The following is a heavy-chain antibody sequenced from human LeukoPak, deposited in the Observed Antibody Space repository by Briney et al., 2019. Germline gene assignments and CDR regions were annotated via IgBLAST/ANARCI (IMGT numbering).Heavy chain of an antibody. J-gene: IGHJ6*03. CDR3: ARGPIVVASVEPYYMDV. CDR2: INPSGGST. D-gene: IGHD2-2*01. V-gene: IGHV1-46*01. CDR1: GYTFTSYY. Sequence: GASVKVSCKASGYTFTSYYMHWVRQALGQGLEWMGIINPSGGSTSYAQKFQGRVTMTRDTSTSTVYMELSSLRSDDTAVYYCARGPIVVASVEPYYMDVWGKGTTVTVSS.